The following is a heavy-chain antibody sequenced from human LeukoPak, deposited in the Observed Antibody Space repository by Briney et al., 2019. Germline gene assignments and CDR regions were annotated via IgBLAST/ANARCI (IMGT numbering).Heavy chain of an antibody. V-gene: IGHV3-23*01. CDR2: ISGSGGST. CDR1: GFTFSSSA. J-gene: IGHJ4*02. Sequence: GGSLRLSCAASGFTFSSSAMNWVRQAPGQGLEWVSAISGSGGSTYYADSVQGRFTISRDNSKDTLYLQVSSLRAEDTAVYYCAKVVAGNIDYYFDYWGQGILVAVSS. D-gene: IGHD2/OR15-2a*01. CDR3: AKVVAGNIDYYFDY.